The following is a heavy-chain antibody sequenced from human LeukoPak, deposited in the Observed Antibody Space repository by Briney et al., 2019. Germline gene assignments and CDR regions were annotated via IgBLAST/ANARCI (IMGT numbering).Heavy chain of an antibody. V-gene: IGHV1-2*02. CDR3: ARVSAAGLGWFDP. J-gene: IGHJ5*02. CDR1: GYTFTGYH. D-gene: IGHD6-13*01. CDR2: INPNSGGT. Sequence: RASVKVSCKASGYTFTGYHIHWVRQAPGQGLEWMGWINPNSGGTNYAQKFQGRVTMTRDTSISTAYMELSRLRSDDTAVYYCARVSAAGLGWFDPWGQGTLVTVSS.